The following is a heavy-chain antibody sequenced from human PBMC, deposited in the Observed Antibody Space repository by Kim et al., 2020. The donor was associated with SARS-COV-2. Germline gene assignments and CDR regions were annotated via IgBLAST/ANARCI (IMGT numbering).Heavy chain of an antibody. J-gene: IGHJ4*02. Sequence: NYNPSLESRLTISVDTSKNQFSLRLSSVTAADTAIYCCARAVVVTAPLGYWGQGTLVTVAS. D-gene: IGHD2-21*02. CDR3: ARAVVVTAPLGY. V-gene: IGHV4-59*01.